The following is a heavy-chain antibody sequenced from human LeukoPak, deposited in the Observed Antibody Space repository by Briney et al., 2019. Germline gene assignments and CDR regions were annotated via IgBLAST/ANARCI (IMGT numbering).Heavy chain of an antibody. Sequence: PSETLSLTCTVSGGSISSYHWSWIRQPPGKGLEWIGYISYSGSTNYNPSLKSRVTISVDTSKNQFSLKLSSVTAADTAVYYCARGQYSSGWSYYYYYYGRDVWGQGTTVTVSS. V-gene: IGHV4-59*12. CDR2: ISYSGST. D-gene: IGHD6-19*01. CDR3: ARGQYSSGWSYYYYYYGRDV. CDR1: GGSISSYH. J-gene: IGHJ6*02.